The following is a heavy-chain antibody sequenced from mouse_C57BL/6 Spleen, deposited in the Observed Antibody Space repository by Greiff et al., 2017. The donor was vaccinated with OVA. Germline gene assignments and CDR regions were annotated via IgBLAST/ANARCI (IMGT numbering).Heavy chain of an antibody. J-gene: IGHJ2*01. D-gene: IGHD4-1*01. CDR1: GYSFTGYY. CDR3: ARVWDSYYFDY. Sequence: EVQLQESGPELVKPGASVKISCKASGYSFTGYYMNWVKQSPEKSLEWIGEINPSTGGTTYNQKFKAKATLTVDKSSSTAYMQLKSLTSEDSAVYYCARVWDSYYFDYWGQGTTLTVSS. CDR2: INPSTGGT. V-gene: IGHV1-42*01.